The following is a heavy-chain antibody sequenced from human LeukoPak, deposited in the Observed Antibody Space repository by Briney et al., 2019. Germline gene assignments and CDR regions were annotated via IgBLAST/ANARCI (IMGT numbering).Heavy chain of an antibody. V-gene: IGHV3-23*01. Sequence: PGGSLRLSCAASGFTFRSYAMSWVRQAPGKGLEWVSAISGSGGSTYYADSVKGRFTISRDNSKDTRYLQMNSLRAEDTAVYYCAKDSGRHTPQDYWGQGTLVTVSS. J-gene: IGHJ4*02. CDR2: ISGSGGST. D-gene: IGHD1-26*01. CDR1: GFTFRSYA. CDR3: AKDSGRHTPQDY.